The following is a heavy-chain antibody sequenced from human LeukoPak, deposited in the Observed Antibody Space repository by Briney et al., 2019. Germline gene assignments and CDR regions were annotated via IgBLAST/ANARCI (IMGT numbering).Heavy chain of an antibody. D-gene: IGHD6-6*01. CDR3: ARRIEYRTSSRVFDI. J-gene: IGHJ3*02. V-gene: IGHV1-18*01. Sequence: ASVKVSCKASGYSLTTYGITWVRQAPGQGLEWMGWITTYNGNTNYARKLQGRVTMTTDTSTNTAYMELGSLRPDDTAVYYCARRIEYRTSSRVFDIWGQGTMVTVSS. CDR1: GYSLTTYG. CDR2: ITTYNGNT.